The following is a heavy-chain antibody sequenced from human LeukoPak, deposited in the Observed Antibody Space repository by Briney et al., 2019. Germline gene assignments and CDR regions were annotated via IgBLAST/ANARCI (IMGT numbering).Heavy chain of an antibody. D-gene: IGHD3-3*01. Sequence: GASVKVSCKASGYTFTSYYMHWVRQATGQGLEWMGWMNPISGNTGYAQKFQGRVTITRDNSINTASMDLTNLRSEDTAVYYCARGQSGRRFLADYWGQGTLVTVSS. CDR3: ARGQSGRRFLADY. V-gene: IGHV1-8*03. J-gene: IGHJ4*02. CDR1: GYTFTSYY. CDR2: MNPISGNT.